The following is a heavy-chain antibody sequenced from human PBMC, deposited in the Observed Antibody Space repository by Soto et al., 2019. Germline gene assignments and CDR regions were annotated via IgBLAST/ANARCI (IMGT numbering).Heavy chain of an antibody. V-gene: IGHV1-69*01. CDR2: IIPKLGSA. CDR1: GGGNLRDYR. CDR3: ARKNDSSHSGAVY. J-gene: IGHJ4*02. D-gene: IGHD3-9*01. Sequence: QVQLVQSGAEVKEPGSSVKVSCKASGGGNLRDYRTTWVRRAPGQGLEWMGGIIPKLGSASYAQNFQGRVTVTAGESTETVYMEIRSLRYDDTAVYYCARKNDSSHSGAVYWGQGTPVTVSS.